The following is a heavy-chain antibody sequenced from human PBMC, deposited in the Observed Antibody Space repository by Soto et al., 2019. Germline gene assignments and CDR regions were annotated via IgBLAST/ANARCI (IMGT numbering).Heavy chain of an antibody. J-gene: IGHJ3*02. Sequence: EVQLVESGGGLVQPGGSLRLSCAASGFTFSSYSMNWVRQAPGKGLEWVSYISSSSSTIYYADSVKGRFTISRDNAKNSLYLQMNSLRAEDTAVYYCARVRYAAFDIWGQGTMVTVSS. CDR2: ISSSSSTI. D-gene: IGHD1-1*01. CDR1: GFTFSSYS. CDR3: ARVRYAAFDI. V-gene: IGHV3-48*01.